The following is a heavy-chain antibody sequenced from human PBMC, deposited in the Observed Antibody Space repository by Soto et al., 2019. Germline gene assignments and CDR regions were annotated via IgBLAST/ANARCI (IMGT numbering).Heavy chain of an antibody. J-gene: IGHJ4*02. D-gene: IGHD3-10*01. CDR2: INHSGST. CDR1: GGSFSGYY. Sequence: QVQLQQWGAGLLKPSETLSLTCAVYGGSFSGYYWSWIRQPPGKGLEWIGEINHSGSTNYNPSLKSRVTISVATSKTQFSLKLSSVTAADTAVYYCARRPYYYGSGSYYNARFDYWGQGTLVTVSS. V-gene: IGHV4-34*01. CDR3: ARRPYYYGSGSYYNARFDY.